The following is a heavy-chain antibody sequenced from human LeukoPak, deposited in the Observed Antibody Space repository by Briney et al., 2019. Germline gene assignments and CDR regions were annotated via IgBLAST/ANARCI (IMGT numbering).Heavy chain of an antibody. CDR1: GYPFTGYY. Sequence: APVKVSCKTSGYPFTGYYMHWVRQAPGQGLEWMGWINPSSGDTNYAQNFQGRVTMTRDTSISTAYMELSRLTSDDTAVYYCARDGNEAVAGTGAVTYWGQGTLVTVSS. J-gene: IGHJ4*02. V-gene: IGHV1-2*02. CDR2: INPSSGDT. D-gene: IGHD6-19*01. CDR3: ARDGNEAVAGTGAVTY.